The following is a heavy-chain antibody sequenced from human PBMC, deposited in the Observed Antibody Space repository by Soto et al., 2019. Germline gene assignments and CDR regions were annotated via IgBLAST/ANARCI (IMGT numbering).Heavy chain of an antibody. CDR2: ISGSGGST. D-gene: IGHD3-9*01. Sequence: GGSLRLSCAASGFTFSSYAMSWVRQAPGKGLEWVSAISGSGGSTYYADSVKGRFTISRDNSKNTLYLQMNSLRAEDTAVYYCAKMYYDILTGYYPFDYWGQGTLVTVSS. CDR3: AKMYYDILTGYYPFDY. CDR1: GFTFSSYA. V-gene: IGHV3-23*01. J-gene: IGHJ4*02.